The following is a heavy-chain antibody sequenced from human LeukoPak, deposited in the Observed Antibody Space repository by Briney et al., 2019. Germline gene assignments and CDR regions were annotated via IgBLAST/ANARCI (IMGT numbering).Heavy chain of an antibody. Sequence: GGSLRLSCAASGFTFSTYDMHWVRQATGKGLEWVSAIDTVGNTYYASSVKGRFTISRENAWNSLYLQMDSLRDGDTAVYYCIRIRTGEHQYGMDVWGQGTTVTVSS. J-gene: IGHJ6*02. D-gene: IGHD7-27*01. CDR2: IDTVGNT. CDR3: IRIRTGEHQYGMDV. CDR1: GFTFSTYD. V-gene: IGHV3-13*01.